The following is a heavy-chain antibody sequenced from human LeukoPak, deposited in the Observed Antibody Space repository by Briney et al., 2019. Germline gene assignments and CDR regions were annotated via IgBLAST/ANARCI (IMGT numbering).Heavy chain of an antibody. Sequence: ASVKVSCKASGYTFTSYYMHWVRQAPGQGLEWMGIINPSGGSTSYAQKFQGRVTMTRDTSTSTVYMELSSLRSEDTAVYYCARDYWVTTVYYYYGMDVWGQGTTVTVSS. CDR2: INPSGGST. V-gene: IGHV1-46*01. CDR1: GYTFTSYY. J-gene: IGHJ6*02. D-gene: IGHD4-17*01. CDR3: ARDYWVTTVYYYYGMDV.